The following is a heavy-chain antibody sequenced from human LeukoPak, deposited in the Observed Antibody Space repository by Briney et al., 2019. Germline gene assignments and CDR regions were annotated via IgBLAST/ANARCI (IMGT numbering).Heavy chain of an antibody. J-gene: IGHJ4*02. Sequence: SETLSLTCTVSGGSISSYYWSWIRQPPGKGLEWIGYIYYSGSTNYNPSLKSRVTISVGTSKNQFSLKLSSVTAADTAVYYCARGRNGYSYGQGFDYWGQGTLVTVSS. V-gene: IGHV4-59*01. D-gene: IGHD5-18*01. CDR2: IYYSGST. CDR3: ARGRNGYSYGQGFDY. CDR1: GGSISSYY.